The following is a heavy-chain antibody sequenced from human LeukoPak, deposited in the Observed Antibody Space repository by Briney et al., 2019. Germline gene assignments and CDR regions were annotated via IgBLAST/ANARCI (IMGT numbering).Heavy chain of an antibody. CDR2: INPFNANT. J-gene: IGHJ5*02. V-gene: IGHV1-18*01. CDR1: GYTFNSYG. Sequence: ASVKVSCKASGYTFNSYGITWVRQAPGQGLGWMGWINPFNANTAYAQNLQGRVTMTTDTSTNTAYMDLRSLGSDDTAVYYCARDFTPPHCTSTSCPRGGWFDPWGQGTLVTVSS. D-gene: IGHD2-2*01. CDR3: ARDFTPPHCTSTSCPRGGWFDP.